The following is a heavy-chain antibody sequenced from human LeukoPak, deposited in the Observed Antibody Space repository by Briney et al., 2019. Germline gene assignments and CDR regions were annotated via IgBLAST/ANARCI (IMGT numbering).Heavy chain of an antibody. CDR3: ASPSKLVISRGGFDI. CDR1: GDSISETTYY. D-gene: IGHD3-22*01. CDR2: IYFSET. J-gene: IGHJ3*02. Sequence: PPETLSLTCTVSGDSISETTYYWTWIRQPPGKWLEWIASIYFSETKYNQSLKSRVTISGETSKNQFSLKLSSVTAADTAVYYCASPSKLVISRGGFDIWGQGTVVSVSA. V-gene: IGHV4-39*01.